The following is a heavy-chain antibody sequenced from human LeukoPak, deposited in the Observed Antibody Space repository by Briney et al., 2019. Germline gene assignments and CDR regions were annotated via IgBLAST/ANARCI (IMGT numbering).Heavy chain of an antibody. CDR3: AKRGVVIRVILVGFHKEAYYFDS. CDR1: GITLNNYG. CDR2: ISGSGGRT. Sequence: PGGSLRLSCAVSGITLNNYGMSWVRLAPGKGREWFAGISGSGGRTNYADSVKGRFTISRDNAKNTLYLQMNSLRAEDTAMYFCAKRGVVIRVILVGFHKEAYYFDSWGQGALVTVSS. D-gene: IGHD3-22*01. V-gene: IGHV3-23*01. J-gene: IGHJ4*02.